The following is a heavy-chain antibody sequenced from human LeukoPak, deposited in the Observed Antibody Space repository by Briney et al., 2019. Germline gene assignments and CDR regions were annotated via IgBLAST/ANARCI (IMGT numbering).Heavy chain of an antibody. V-gene: IGHV1-8*03. CDR1: GYTFTSYD. CDR3: ARVCSGGSCYSRAFDM. J-gene: IGHJ3*02. D-gene: IGHD2-15*01. Sequence: ASVKVSCKASGYTFTSYDINWVRQATGQGLEWMGWMNPNSGNTGYAQKFQGRVTITRNTSISTAYMELSSLRSEDTAVYYCARVCSGGSCYSRAFDMWGQGTMVTVSS. CDR2: MNPNSGNT.